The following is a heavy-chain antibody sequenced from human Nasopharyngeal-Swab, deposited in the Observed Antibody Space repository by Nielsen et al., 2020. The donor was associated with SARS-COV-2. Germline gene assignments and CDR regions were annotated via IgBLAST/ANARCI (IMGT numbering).Heavy chain of an antibody. CDR1: GYTFITFG. J-gene: IGHJ3*02. CDR3: ARDNESGDYYAYDI. CDR2: ISAYNGNT. Sequence: ASVKVSCKASGYTFITFGITWVRQAPGQGLEWMEWISAYNGNTNYAQKFQDRVTMTTDTSTTTAYMELRGLKTDDTAVYYCARDNESGDYYAYDIWGQGTTVTVSS. D-gene: IGHD4-17*01. V-gene: IGHV1-18*01.